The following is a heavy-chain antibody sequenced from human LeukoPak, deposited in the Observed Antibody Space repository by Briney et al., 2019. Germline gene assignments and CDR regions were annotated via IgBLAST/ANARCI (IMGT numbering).Heavy chain of an antibody. CDR2: ISASSNYI. Sequence: PGGSLRLSCAASGFTFSNTNMNWVRQAPGKGLKWVSFISASSNYIYYADSAKGRFTISRDNAQNSLYLQMNSLRADDTAVYFCARVVNGYVDYWGQGTLVTVSS. D-gene: IGHD2-8*01. CDR3: ARVVNGYVDY. V-gene: IGHV3-21*06. J-gene: IGHJ4*02. CDR1: GFTFSNTN.